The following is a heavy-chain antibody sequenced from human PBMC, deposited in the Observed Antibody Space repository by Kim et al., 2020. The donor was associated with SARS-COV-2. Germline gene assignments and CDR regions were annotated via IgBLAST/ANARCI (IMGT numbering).Heavy chain of an antibody. CDR2: GST. Sequence: GSTYYPDSVKGRLTISRDNSKNTLYLKMNSLRAEDTAVYYCAKDTELELLWGQGTMVTVSS. D-gene: IGHD1-7*01. V-gene: IGHV3-23*01. J-gene: IGHJ3*01. CDR3: AKDTELELL.